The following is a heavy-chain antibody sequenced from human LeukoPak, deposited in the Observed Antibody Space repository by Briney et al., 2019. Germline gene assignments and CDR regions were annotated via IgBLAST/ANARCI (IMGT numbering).Heavy chain of an antibody. D-gene: IGHD1-14*01. CDR3: AATSIIFNWFDP. V-gene: IGHV1-69*15. CDR2: SVPMSDTK. CDR1: GGSFGDFA. J-gene: IGHJ5*02. Sequence: SVKVSCKASGGSFGDFAIIWVRQGPGHGLEWMGRSVPMSDTKDYAQKFQGRVTFTPDESTTTAHMELSNLSPEDTAVYYCAATSIIFNWFDPWGQGTLVTVSS.